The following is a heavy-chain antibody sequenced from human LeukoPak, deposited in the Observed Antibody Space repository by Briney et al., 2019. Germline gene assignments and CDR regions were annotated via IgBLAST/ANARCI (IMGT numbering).Heavy chain of an antibody. CDR2: IKQDGSEK. J-gene: IGHJ6*02. D-gene: IGHD6-13*01. V-gene: IGHV3-7*01. CDR3: ARLGQQLDYYYGMDV. CDR1: GFTFSSYW. Sequence: PGGSLRLSCAASGFTFSSYWMSWVRQAPGKGLEWVANIKQDGSEKYYVDSVKGRFTISRDNAKNSLYLQMNSLRAEDTAVYYCARLGQQLDYYYGMDVWGQGTTVTVSS.